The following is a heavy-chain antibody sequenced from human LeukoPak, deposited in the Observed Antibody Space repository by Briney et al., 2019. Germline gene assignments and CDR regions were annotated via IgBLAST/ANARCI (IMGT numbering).Heavy chain of an antibody. CDR1: GFSFSSYW. D-gene: IGHD3-16*02. CDR2: INSDGSST. J-gene: IGHJ3*02. V-gene: IGHV3-74*01. CDR3: TRDSSLPGI. Sequence: GGSLRLSCAASGFSFSSYWMHWVRQAPGKGLVWVSYINSDGSSTTYADSVKGRFTISRDSAKNTLFLQMNSLRVEDTAIYYCTRDSSLPGIWGQGTMVTVSS.